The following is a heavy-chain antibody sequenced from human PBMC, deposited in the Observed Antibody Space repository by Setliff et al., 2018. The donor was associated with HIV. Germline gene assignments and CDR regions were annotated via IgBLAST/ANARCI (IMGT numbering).Heavy chain of an antibody. CDR2: INTHSGYT. V-gene: IGHV1-18*01. CDR3: ARGKTWLRFLDY. D-gene: IGHD5-12*01. J-gene: IGHJ4*02. CDR1: GYTVNNYG. Sequence: ASVKVSCKASGYTVNNYGISWVRQAPGQGLEWMGWINTHSGYTNYAQNVQGRVTVTLDTSTSTSYMELRSLKSGDTAVYYCARGKTWLRFLDYWGQGTLVTVSS.